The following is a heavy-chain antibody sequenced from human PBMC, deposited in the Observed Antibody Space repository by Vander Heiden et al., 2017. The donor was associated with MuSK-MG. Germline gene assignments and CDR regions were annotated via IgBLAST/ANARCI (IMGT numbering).Heavy chain of an antibody. CDR3: ARGRWAPRGFDY. Sequence: QVQLQESGPGLVKPSQPLSLTCTVSGGSISSGGYYWSWIRQHPGKGLEWIGYIYYSGSTYYNPALKSRVTISVDTSKKKFSLKLRSVTAADTAVYYFARGRWAPRGFDYWCQGSMVTVYS. J-gene: IGHJ4*02. V-gene: IGHV4-31*03. CDR1: GGSISSGGYY. D-gene: IGHD3-16*01. CDR2: IYYSGST.